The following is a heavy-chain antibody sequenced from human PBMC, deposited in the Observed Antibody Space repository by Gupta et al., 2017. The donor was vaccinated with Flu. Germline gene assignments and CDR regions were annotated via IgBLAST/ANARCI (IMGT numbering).Heavy chain of an antibody. V-gene: IGHV1-2*02. D-gene: IGHD3-16*01. Sequence: LHWVRQAPGQGLEWMGWIGPNSGGTNCAQRFQGRVTMTSDTSISMLYMELSRLTSDDTAVYYCATLSPPRYYHNSVSYKYHEMDVWGQGTTVTVSS. J-gene: IGHJ6*02. CDR2: IGPNSGGT. CDR3: ATLSPPRYYHNSVSYKYHEMDV.